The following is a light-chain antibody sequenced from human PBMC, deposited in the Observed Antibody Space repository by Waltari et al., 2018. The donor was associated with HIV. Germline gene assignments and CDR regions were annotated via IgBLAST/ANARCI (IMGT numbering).Light chain of an antibody. CDR1: ALPKKY. V-gene: IGLV3-10*01. Sequence: SYELTQPPSVSVSPGQTARITCSGDALPKKYASWYQQKSGQAPVLVIYEDSKRPSGIPERFSGSSSGTMATLTISGAQVEDEADYYCYSTDSSGNHVVFGGGTKLTVL. CDR2: EDS. J-gene: IGLJ2*01. CDR3: YSTDSSGNHVV.